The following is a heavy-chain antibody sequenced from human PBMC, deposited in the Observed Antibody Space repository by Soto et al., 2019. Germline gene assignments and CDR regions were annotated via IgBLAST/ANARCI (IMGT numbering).Heavy chain of an antibody. CDR1: GYSFTNYY. J-gene: IGHJ4*02. Sequence: QVQLVQSGAEAKKPGASERVSCKAFGYSFTNYYMHWVRQIPGQGLEWMGMINPKIGSTSYTQKSRDRVTMTRDTSTSTVYMELSSLRSEDTAVYYCARGFVYSNSYFWRYYCDYWGQGTLVTVSS. CDR2: INPKIGST. V-gene: IGHV1-46*01. CDR3: ARGFVYSNSYFWRYYCDY. D-gene: IGHD4-4*01.